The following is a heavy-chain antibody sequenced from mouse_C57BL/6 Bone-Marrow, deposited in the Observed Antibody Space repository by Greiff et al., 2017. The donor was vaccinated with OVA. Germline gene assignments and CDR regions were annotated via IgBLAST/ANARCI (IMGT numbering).Heavy chain of an antibody. J-gene: IGHJ1*03. D-gene: IGHD1-1*01. V-gene: IGHV1-55*01. CDR1: GYTFTSYW. CDR3: ARKGIDSLYYGSSWGYFDV. Sequence: QVQLQQPGAELVKPGASVKMSCKASGYTFTSYWITWVKQRPGQGLEWIGDIYPGSGSTNYNEKFKSKATLTVDTSSSTAYMQLSSLTSEDSAVYYCARKGIDSLYYGSSWGYFDVWGTGTTVTVSS. CDR2: IYPGSGST.